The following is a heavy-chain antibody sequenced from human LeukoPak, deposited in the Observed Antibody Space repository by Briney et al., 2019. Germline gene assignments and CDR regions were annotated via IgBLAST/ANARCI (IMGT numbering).Heavy chain of an antibody. Sequence: PGGSLRLSCAASRFTFSSYSMNWVRQAPGKGLAWVSSISSSSSYIYYADSVKGRFTISRDNAQNSLYLQMNSLRAEDTAVYYCARDRPSVYNWNDVGYWGQGTLVTVSS. CDR1: RFTFSSYS. CDR2: ISSSSSYI. CDR3: ARDRPSVYNWNDVGY. V-gene: IGHV3-21*01. J-gene: IGHJ4*02. D-gene: IGHD1-1*01.